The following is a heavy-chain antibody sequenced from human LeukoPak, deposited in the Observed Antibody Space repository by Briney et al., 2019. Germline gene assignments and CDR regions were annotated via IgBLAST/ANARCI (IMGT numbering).Heavy chain of an antibody. CDR2: IYYSGST. D-gene: IGHD3-16*01. J-gene: IGHJ4*02. CDR1: GXSISSYY. V-gene: IGHV4-59*08. Sequence: KPSETLSLTCTVSGXSISSYYWSWIRQPPGKGLEWIGDIYYSGSTNYNPSLKSRVTISVDTSKNQFSLKVSSVTAADTALYYCARHRRGEFDYWGQGTLVTVSS. CDR3: ARHRRGEFDY.